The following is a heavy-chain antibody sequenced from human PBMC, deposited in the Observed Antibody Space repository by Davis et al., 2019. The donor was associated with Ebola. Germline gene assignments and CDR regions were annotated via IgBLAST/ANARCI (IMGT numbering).Heavy chain of an antibody. J-gene: IGHJ4*02. Sequence: GESLKISCAASGFTFSNYGMHWVRQAPGKGLEWVAVISYDGSNKYYADSVKGRFTISRDNSKNTLYLQMNSLKTEDTAVYYCTTTSGDTASDYWGQGTLVTVSS. D-gene: IGHD5-18*01. CDR1: GFTFSNYG. V-gene: IGHV3-30*03. CDR2: ISYDGSNK. CDR3: TTTSGDTASDY.